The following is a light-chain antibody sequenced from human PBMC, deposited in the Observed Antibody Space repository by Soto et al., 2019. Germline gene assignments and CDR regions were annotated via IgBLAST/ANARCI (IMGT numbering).Light chain of an antibody. CDR3: SSYTSSSNVV. CDR2: EVS. J-gene: IGLJ2*01. Sequence: QSALTQPAFVSGSPGQSITISCTGTSSDVGGYNYVSWYQQHPGKAPKLMIYEVSNRPSGVSNRFSGSKSGNTASLTISGLQAEDEADYYCSSYTSSSNVVFGGGTKVTVL. V-gene: IGLV2-14*01. CDR1: SSDVGGYNY.